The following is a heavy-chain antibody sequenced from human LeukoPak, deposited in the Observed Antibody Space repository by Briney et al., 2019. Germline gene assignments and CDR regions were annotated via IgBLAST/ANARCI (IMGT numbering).Heavy chain of an antibody. Sequence: GGSLRLSCAASGFSFSDYYMSWIRQAPGKGLEWVSYISSSGSTIYYADSVKGRFTISRDNAKNSLYLQMNSLRAEDTAVYYCARDFLSPPRSTSCYLTSWGQGTLVTVSS. CDR3: ARDFLSPPRSTSCYLTS. CDR2: ISSSGSTI. V-gene: IGHV3-11*04. D-gene: IGHD2-2*01. J-gene: IGHJ4*02. CDR1: GFSFSDYY.